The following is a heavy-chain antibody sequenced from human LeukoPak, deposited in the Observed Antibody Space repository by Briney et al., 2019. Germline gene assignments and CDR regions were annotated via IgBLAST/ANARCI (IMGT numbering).Heavy chain of an antibody. Sequence: PSETLSLTCAACGGSFSGYYWSWIRQPPAKGLEWIGEINHSGSTNYNPSLKSRVTISVDTSKNQFSLKLSSVTAADTAVYYCARGSLNIVLVPAAKATYYYYYYMDVWGKGTTVTVSS. CDR2: INHSGST. CDR1: GGSFSGYY. CDR3: ARGSLNIVLVPAAKATYYYYYYMDV. J-gene: IGHJ6*03. D-gene: IGHD2-2*01. V-gene: IGHV4-34*01.